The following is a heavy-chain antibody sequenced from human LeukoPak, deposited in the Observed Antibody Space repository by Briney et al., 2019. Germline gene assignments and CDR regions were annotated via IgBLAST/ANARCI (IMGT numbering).Heavy chain of an antibody. Sequence: SQTLSLTCTVSGGSISSSSYYWSWIRQTAGKGLEWIGRIYTTGSTNYNPSLKSRVTVSVDTSKNQFSLKLSSVTAADTAVYYCARDSSGYYSLFDYWGQGTLVTVSS. CDR3: ARDSSGYYSLFDY. CDR2: IYTTGST. J-gene: IGHJ4*02. CDR1: GGSISSSSYY. D-gene: IGHD3-22*01. V-gene: IGHV4-61*02.